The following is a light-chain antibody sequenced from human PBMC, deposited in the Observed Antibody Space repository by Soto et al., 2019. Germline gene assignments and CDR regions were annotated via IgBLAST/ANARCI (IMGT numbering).Light chain of an antibody. Sequence: QSALTQPASVSGSPGQSITISCTTSSSYISSYNYVSWYQQHTGKAPRLINYDVSSRPSGISNRFSGSKSGNTVSLTISGLQAEDEADYFCSSYTISSTVVFGGGTKVTVL. CDR2: DVS. V-gene: IGLV2-14*03. CDR1: SSYISSYNY. J-gene: IGLJ2*01. CDR3: SSYTISSTVV.